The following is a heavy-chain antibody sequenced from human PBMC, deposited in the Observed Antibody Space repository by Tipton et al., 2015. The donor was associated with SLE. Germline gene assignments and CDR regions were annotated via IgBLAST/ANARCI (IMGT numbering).Heavy chain of an antibody. D-gene: IGHD2-2*01. CDR1: GFTFSSYW. V-gene: IGHV3-74*01. CDR2: INSDGSST. CDR3: ARDYSSITGLEYMDV. J-gene: IGHJ6*03. Sequence: SLRLSCAASGFTFSSYWMHWVRQAPGKGLVWVSRINSDGSSTSYADSVKGRFTISRDNAKNTLYLQMNSLRAEDTAVYYCARDYSSITGLEYMDVWGKGTTVTVSS.